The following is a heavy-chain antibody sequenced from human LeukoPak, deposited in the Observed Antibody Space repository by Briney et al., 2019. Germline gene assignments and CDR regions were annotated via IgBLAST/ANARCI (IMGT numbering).Heavy chain of an antibody. Sequence: HPGGSLRLSCAASGFTFSGYWMSWLRQAPGKGLEWVANIKQDGGEKYYVDSVKGRFTISRGNAKNSLYLQMNSLRAEDTAVYYCARDRGFGQADVWGKGTTVTVSS. CDR3: ARDRGFGQADV. CDR2: IKQDGGEK. D-gene: IGHD3-10*01. CDR1: GFTFSGYW. V-gene: IGHV3-7*01. J-gene: IGHJ6*04.